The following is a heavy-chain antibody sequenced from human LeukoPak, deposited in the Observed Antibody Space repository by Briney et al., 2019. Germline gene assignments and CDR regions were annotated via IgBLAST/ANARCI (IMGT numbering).Heavy chain of an antibody. CDR1: GYTFTSYD. D-gene: IGHD6-13*01. J-gene: IGHJ6*02. CDR2: MNPNSGNT. V-gene: IGHV1-8*01. CDR3: ARWVAYSSSWYSLGYYYYGMDV. Sequence: GASVKVSCKASGYTFTSYDINWARQATGQGLEWMGWMNPNSGNTGYAQKFQGRVTMTRNTSISTAYMELSSLRSEDTAVYYCARWVAYSSSWYSLGYYYYGMDVWGQGTTVTVSS.